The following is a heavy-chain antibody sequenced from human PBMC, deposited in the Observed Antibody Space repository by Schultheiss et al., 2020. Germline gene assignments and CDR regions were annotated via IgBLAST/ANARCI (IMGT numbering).Heavy chain of an antibody. V-gene: IGHV3-21*01. D-gene: IGHD2-21*02. CDR1: GFTFSSYS. Sequence: GGSLRLSCAASGFTFSSYSMHWVRQAPGKGLEWVSSISSSSSYIYYADSVKGRFTISGDDAKNSLSLQMNSLTAGDTAVYYCARVQYCGGDCCMPYKGMDVWGQGTTVTVSS. J-gene: IGHJ6*02. CDR2: ISSSSSYI. CDR3: ARVQYCGGDCCMPYKGMDV.